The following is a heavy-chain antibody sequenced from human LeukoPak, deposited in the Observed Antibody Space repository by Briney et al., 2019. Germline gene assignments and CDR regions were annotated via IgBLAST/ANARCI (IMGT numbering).Heavy chain of an antibody. CDR1: EFTFSNNA. V-gene: IGHV3-30-3*01. Sequence: GRSLRLSCAASEFTFSNNAMHWVRQAPGKGLEWVAVIAHDGSYKHYADSVKGRFTISRDNSKNTLYLQMNSLRAEDTAVYYCAREPKVHCDNDCGGGFDYWGQGTLVTVSS. J-gene: IGHJ4*02. CDR3: AREPKVHCDNDCGGGFDY. D-gene: IGHD2-21*02. CDR2: IAHDGSYK.